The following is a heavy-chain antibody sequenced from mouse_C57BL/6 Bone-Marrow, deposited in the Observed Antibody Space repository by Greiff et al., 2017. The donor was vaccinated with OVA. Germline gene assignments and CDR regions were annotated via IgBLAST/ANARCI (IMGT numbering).Heavy chain of an antibody. V-gene: IGHV1-82*01. D-gene: IGHD1-1*01. CDR1: GYAFSSSW. J-gene: IGHJ2*01. CDR2: LYPGDGDT. CDR3: AGGGGGNCGSSPLDGFDY. Sequence: QVQLQQSGPELVKPGASVKISCKASGYAFSSSWMNWVKQRPGQGLEWIGRLYPGDGDTNYNGKFKGKATLTADKSSSTAYMQLSSLTSEDSAVYFGAGGGGGNCGSSPLDGFDYWGQGTTLTVSS.